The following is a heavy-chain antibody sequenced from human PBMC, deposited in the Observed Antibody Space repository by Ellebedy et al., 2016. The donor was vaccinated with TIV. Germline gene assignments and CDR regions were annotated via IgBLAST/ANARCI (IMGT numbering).Heavy chain of an antibody. CDR2: IYWDDDR. J-gene: IGHJ3*01. CDR3: ARVTITYGEVTGLDGFDF. D-gene: IGHD3-10*01. CDR1: GFSLSTTGVG. V-gene: IGHV2-5*02. Sequence: SGPTLVKPTQTLTLTCTFSGFSLSTTGVGVGWIRQPPGKALEWLAVIYWDDDRRYSPCLRDRFSIYKDTSKNQAVLTMANMDPMDTATYFCARVTITYGEVTGLDGFDFWGQGTLVTVSS.